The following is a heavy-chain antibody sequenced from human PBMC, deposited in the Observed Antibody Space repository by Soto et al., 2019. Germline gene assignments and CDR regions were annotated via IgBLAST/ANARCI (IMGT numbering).Heavy chain of an antibody. V-gene: IGHV4-31*03. D-gene: IGHD1-26*01. CDR2: IFYSGST. J-gene: IGHJ4*02. Sequence: QVQLQESGPGLVKPSQTLSLTCTVSGGSISSGGYYWSWIRQHPGKGLEWIGYIFYSGSTYYNPSLKSRVYISVDTSKNQFSLNLSSVTAADTAVYYCARVDTSMGATCVSYWGQGTLVTVSS. CDR3: ARVDTSMGATCVSY. CDR1: GGSISSGGYY.